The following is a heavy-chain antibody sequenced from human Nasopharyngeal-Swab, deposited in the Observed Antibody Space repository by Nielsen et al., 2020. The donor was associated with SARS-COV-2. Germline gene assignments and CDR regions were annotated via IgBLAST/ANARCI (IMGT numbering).Heavy chain of an antibody. CDR3: AAEDTATD. J-gene: IGHJ4*02. Sequence: WVRQAPGQGLEWMGGIIPIFGTANYAQKFQERVTITRDMSTSTAYMELSSLRFEDTAVYYCAAEDTATDWGQGTLVTVSS. D-gene: IGHD5-18*01. V-gene: IGHV1-69*05. CDR2: IIPIFGTA.